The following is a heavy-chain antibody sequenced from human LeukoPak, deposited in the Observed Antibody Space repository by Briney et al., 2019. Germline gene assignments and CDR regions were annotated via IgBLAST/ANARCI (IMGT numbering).Heavy chain of an antibody. CDR3: ASSFGSTFDY. D-gene: IGHD1-14*01. Sequence: PGGSLRLSCAASGFTFSIYAMSWVRQAPGKGLEWVSAISGSGGSTYYADSVKGRFTISRDNAKNSLYLQMNSLRAEDTAVYYCASSFGSTFDYWGQGTLVTVSS. J-gene: IGHJ4*02. CDR1: GFTFSIYA. V-gene: IGHV3-23*01. CDR2: ISGSGGST.